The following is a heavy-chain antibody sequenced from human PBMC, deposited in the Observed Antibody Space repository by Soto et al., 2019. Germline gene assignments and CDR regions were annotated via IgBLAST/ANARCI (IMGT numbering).Heavy chain of an antibody. Sequence: SETLSLTCPVSGFSISSSSYYWGWIRQPPGKGLEWIGSIYYSGSTYYNPSLKSRVTISVDTSKNQFSLKLSSVTAADTAVYYCALTVTTHYYYYGMDVWGQGTTVTVSS. CDR2: IYYSGST. V-gene: IGHV4-39*01. CDR3: ALTVTTHYYYYGMDV. D-gene: IGHD4-17*01. J-gene: IGHJ6*02. CDR1: GFSISSSSYY.